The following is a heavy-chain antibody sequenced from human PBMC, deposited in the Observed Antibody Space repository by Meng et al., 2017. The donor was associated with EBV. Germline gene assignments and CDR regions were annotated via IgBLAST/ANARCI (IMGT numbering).Heavy chain of an antibody. CDR2: IIPAGGNT. V-gene: IGHV1-46*01. Sequence: QVRLVQSGAEVKKPVASVKVSCKAYGYTFTSYYLHWVRQAPGQGLEWMGIIIPAGGNTNYAQKFRGRFTMTRDTSTSTVYMDLSILTSEDTAVYYCVRELVGGTFDYWGQGTLVTVSS. D-gene: IGHD1/OR15-1a*01. J-gene: IGHJ4*02. CDR3: VRELVGGTFDY. CDR1: GYTFTSYY.